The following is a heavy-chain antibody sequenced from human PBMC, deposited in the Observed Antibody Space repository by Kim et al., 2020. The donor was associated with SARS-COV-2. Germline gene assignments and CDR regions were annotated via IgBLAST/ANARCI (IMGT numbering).Heavy chain of an antibody. D-gene: IGHD6-19*01. Sequence: GGSLRLSCAASGFTFGSYAMSWVRQAPGKGLEWVSAISGSGGSTYYADSVKGRFTISRDNSKNTLYLQMNSLRAEDTAVYYCAKDAIQSPVHELFDYWGQGTLVTVSS. CDR2: ISGSGGST. CDR1: GFTFGSYA. CDR3: AKDAIQSPVHELFDY. V-gene: IGHV3-23*01. J-gene: IGHJ4*02.